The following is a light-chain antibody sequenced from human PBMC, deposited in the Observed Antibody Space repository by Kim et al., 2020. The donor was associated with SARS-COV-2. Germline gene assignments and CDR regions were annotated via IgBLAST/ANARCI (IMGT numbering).Light chain of an antibody. V-gene: IGKV3-11*01. CDR2: DAF. CDR1: QSVSTY. Sequence: SLSPGERSTLSCRASQSVSTYLAWYQHKPGQAPRLLIYDAFNRATGIPARFSGSGSGTDFTLTISSLEPEDFAVYYCQHRGNWPLTFGGGTKLRSN. J-gene: IGKJ4*01. CDR3: QHRGNWPLT.